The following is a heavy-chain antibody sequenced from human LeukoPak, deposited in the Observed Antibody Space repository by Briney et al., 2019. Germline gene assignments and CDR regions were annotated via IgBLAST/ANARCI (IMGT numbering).Heavy chain of an antibody. J-gene: IGHJ4*02. CDR3: ARVLGWELLSY. Sequence: ASVKVSCKASGYTFSSYYVHWVRQAPGQGLEWMGMIIPSDGFTSYAQKLQGRVTMTTDTSTSTAYMELRSLRSDDTAVYYCARVLGWELLSYWGQGTLVTVSS. D-gene: IGHD1-26*01. V-gene: IGHV1-46*01. CDR2: IIPSDGFT. CDR1: GYTFSSYY.